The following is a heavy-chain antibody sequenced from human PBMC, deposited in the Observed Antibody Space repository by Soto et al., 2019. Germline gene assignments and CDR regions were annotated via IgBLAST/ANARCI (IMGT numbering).Heavy chain of an antibody. Sequence: GESLKISCTGSGYSFTIYWIGWVRQMPGKGLECMGIIYPGDSDTRYSPSFQGQVTISADKSISTAYLQWSSLKAADTAMYDCARQSYYDSSGYYSYYYSMDVWGQWTTVTVSS. V-gene: IGHV5-51*01. CDR1: GYSFTIYW. CDR3: ARQSYYDSSGYYSYYYSMDV. CDR2: IYPGDSDT. D-gene: IGHD3-22*01. J-gene: IGHJ6*02.